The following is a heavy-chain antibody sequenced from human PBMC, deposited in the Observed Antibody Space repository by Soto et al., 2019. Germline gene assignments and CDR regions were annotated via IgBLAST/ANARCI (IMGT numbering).Heavy chain of an antibody. D-gene: IGHD3-10*01. CDR2: IYYSGST. Sequence: QVQLRESGPGLVKPSETLSLTCTVSGGSISSYYWSWIRQPPGKGLEWIGYIYYSGSTNYNPSLKSRVTISVDTSKNQFSLKLSSVTAADTAVYYCARRYGGAFDIWGQGTMVTVSS. CDR1: GGSISSYY. CDR3: ARRYGGAFDI. V-gene: IGHV4-59*08. J-gene: IGHJ3*02.